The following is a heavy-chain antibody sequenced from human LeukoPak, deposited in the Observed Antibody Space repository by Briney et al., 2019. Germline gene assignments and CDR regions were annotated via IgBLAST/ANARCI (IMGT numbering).Heavy chain of an antibody. Sequence: GGSLRLSCAASGFTFSSHWMTWVRLAPGKGLEWVANIKQGGSQKYYVDSVKGRFTISRDDAKSTLFLQMNNLRAEDSALYYCARGPNFGDYVDFLDSWGQGTLVTVSS. D-gene: IGHD4-17*01. J-gene: IGHJ4*02. CDR1: GFTFSSHW. V-gene: IGHV3-7*01. CDR2: IKQGGSQK. CDR3: ARGPNFGDYVDFLDS.